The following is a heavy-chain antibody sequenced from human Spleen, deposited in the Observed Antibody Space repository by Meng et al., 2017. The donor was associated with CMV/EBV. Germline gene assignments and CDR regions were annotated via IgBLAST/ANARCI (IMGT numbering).Heavy chain of an antibody. D-gene: IGHD3-10*01. J-gene: IGHJ5*02. CDR3: ARGSSDWFDP. CDR2: IYYSGST. V-gene: IGHV4-39*07. CDR1: GGSISSSSYY. Sequence: GSLRLSSTVSGGSISSSSYYWGWIRQPPGKGLEWIGSIYYSGSTYYNPTLKSRVTISIDTSKNQFSLKLSSVTAADTAVYYCARGSSDWFDPWGQGTLVTVSS.